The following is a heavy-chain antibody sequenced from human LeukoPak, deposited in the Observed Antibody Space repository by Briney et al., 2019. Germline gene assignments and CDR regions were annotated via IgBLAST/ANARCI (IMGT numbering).Heavy chain of an antibody. V-gene: IGHV1-46*01. CDR2: INPSGGGT. CDR3: AREIGPRQLHLWGSAFDY. Sequence: GASVKVSCKASGYTFTSYYMHWVRQAPGQGLEWMGIINPSGGGTSYAQKFQGRLTMTRDTSTTTVYMELSSLRSEDAAMYYCAREIGPRQLHLWGSAFDYWGQGTLVTVSS. CDR1: GYTFTSYY. D-gene: IGHD5-18*01. J-gene: IGHJ4*02.